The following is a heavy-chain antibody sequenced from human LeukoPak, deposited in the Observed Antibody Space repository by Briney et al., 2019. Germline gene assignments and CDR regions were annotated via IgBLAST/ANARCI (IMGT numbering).Heavy chain of an antibody. CDR2: INDSGST. J-gene: IGHJ4*02. CDR3: ARADYNGDYVTYRAALDY. D-gene: IGHD4-17*01. V-gene: IGHV4-34*01. CDR1: AASFSSYY. Sequence: PSDTLSLTCAVYAASFSSYYWNWVRQPPGKGLEWSVEINDSGSTNYNPSLKSRVIISVDTSKKQFSLRLTSVTAADTALSSGARADYNGDYVTYRAALDYWGQGSLVTVSS.